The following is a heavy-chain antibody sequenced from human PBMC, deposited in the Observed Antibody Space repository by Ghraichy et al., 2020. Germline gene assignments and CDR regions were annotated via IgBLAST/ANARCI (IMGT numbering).Heavy chain of an antibody. Sequence: SVKVSCKASGGTFSSYAISWVRQAPGQGLEWMGRIIPILGIANYAQKFQGRVTITADKSTSTAYMELSSLRSEDTAVYYCARNYYGSEKRLDYWGQGTLVTVSS. J-gene: IGHJ4*02. V-gene: IGHV1-69*04. CDR2: IIPILGIA. CDR1: GGTFSSYA. CDR3: ARNYYGSEKRLDY. D-gene: IGHD3-10*01.